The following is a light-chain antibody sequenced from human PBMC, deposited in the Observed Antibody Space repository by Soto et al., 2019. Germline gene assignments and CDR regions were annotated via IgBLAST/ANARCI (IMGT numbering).Light chain of an antibody. V-gene: IGKV1-5*03. Sequence: STSVGDRVTVTCRASQSVTTWLAWYQQKPGKAPKLLIYKASNLESGLPSRFSGSGSGTDFTLTINSLQPEDFATYYCLQDYNYPTWTFGQGTKVDIK. CDR3: LQDYNYPTWT. CDR2: KAS. CDR1: QSVTTW. J-gene: IGKJ1*01.